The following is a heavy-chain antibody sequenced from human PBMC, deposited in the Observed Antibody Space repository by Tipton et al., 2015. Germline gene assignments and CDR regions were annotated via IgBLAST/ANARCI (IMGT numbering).Heavy chain of an antibody. CDR2: INESGNT. CDR3: ARGRGWLPTSVFGT. D-gene: IGHD5-24*01. Sequence: TLSLTCAVYGGSFSGYYWSWIRQPPGEGLEWIGEINESGNTNDNSTLKNRDTVSVDTSLNHLSLYLTSVTAADAGVYYCARGRGWLPTSVFGTWGQGTMVTVS. V-gene: IGHV4-34*01. CDR1: GGSFSGYY. J-gene: IGHJ3*02.